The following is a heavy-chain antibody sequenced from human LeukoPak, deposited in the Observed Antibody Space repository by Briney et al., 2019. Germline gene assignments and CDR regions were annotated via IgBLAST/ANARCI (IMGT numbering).Heavy chain of an antibody. CDR3: ARDSSGWYGPLNYFDY. CDR1: GYTFTSYG. Sequence: ASVKVSCKASGYTFTSYGISWVRQAPGQGLEWMGWISAYNGNTNYAQKLQGRVTMTTDTSTSTAYMELRSLRSDDTAVYYCARDSSGWYGPLNYFDYWGQGTLVTVSS. J-gene: IGHJ4*02. CDR2: ISAYNGNT. D-gene: IGHD6-19*01. V-gene: IGHV1-18*01.